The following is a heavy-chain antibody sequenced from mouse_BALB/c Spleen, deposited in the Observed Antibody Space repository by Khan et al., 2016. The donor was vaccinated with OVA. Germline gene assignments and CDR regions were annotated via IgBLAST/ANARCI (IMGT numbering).Heavy chain of an antibody. Sequence: VQLQQSGPELVKPGASVKIPCKASGYTITDYNLDWVKQSPGKSLEWIGDITPNNGGTIYNQKFRGQATLTVDKSSSTAYMELRSLTSEDTAVYYCARGGFGSPFAYWGQGTLVTVSA. J-gene: IGHJ3*01. CDR3: ARGGFGSPFAY. D-gene: IGHD1-1*01. CDR1: GYTITDYN. CDR2: ITPNNGGT. V-gene: IGHV1-18*01.